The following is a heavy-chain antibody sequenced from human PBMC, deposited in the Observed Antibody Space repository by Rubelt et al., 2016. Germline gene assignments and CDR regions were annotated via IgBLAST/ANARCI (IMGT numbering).Heavy chain of an antibody. Sequence: VQLVESGGGVVQPRGSLRLSCEASGFTFSSYWMSWVRQAPGKGLEWVSAISGSGGSTYYADSVKGRFTMSRDNSKNTLYLQMNSLRAEDTAVYYCAKDSSGSGYWGQGTLVTVSS. V-gene: IGHV3-23*04. CDR1: GFTFSSYW. J-gene: IGHJ4*02. CDR3: AKDSSGSGY. D-gene: IGHD3-22*01. CDR2: ISGSGGST.